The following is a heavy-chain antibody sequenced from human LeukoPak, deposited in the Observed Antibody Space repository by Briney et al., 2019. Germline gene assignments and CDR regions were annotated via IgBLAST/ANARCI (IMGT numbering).Heavy chain of an antibody. Sequence: SETLSLTCTVSGGSISSYYWSWIRQPPGKGLEWIGYIYYSGSTNYNPSLKGRVTISVDTSKNQFSLKLSSVTAADTAVYYCASLGGGGYYGYWGQGTLVTVSS. CDR3: ASLGGGGYYGY. V-gene: IGHV4-59*08. J-gene: IGHJ4*02. D-gene: IGHD3-22*01. CDR1: GGSISSYY. CDR2: IYYSGST.